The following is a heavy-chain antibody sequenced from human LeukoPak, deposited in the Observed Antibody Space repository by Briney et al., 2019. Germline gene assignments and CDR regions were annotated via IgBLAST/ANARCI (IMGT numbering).Heavy chain of an antibody. CDR1: GFTFDDYG. CDR2: INWNGGST. J-gene: IGHJ4*02. CDR3: ARVIQVDYDFWSGYHAVDY. V-gene: IGHV3-20*04. D-gene: IGHD3-3*01. Sequence: PGGSLRLSCAASGFTFDDYGMSWVRQAPGKGLEWVSGINWNGGSTGYADSVKGRFTISRDNAKNSLYLQMNSLRAEDTALYYCARVIQVDYDFWSGYHAVDYWGQGTLVTVSP.